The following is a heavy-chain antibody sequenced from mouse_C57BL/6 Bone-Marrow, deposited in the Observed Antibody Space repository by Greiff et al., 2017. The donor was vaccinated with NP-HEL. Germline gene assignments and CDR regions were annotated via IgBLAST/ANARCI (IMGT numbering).Heavy chain of an antibody. Sequence: QVQLQQSGAELVKPGASVKLSCKASGYTFTSYWMHWVKQRPGQGLEWIGMIHPNSGSTNYNEKFKSKATLTVDKSSSTAYMQLSSLTSEDSAVYYCARWITTVVGYYYAMDYWGQGTSVTVSS. CDR1: GYTFTSYW. CDR3: ARWITTVVGYYYAMDY. D-gene: IGHD1-1*01. CDR2: IHPNSGST. V-gene: IGHV1-64*01. J-gene: IGHJ4*01.